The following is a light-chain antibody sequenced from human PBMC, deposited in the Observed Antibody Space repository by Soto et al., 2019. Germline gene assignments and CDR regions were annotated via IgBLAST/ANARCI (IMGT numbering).Light chain of an antibody. Sequence: QAVLTQPASLSGSPGQSITISCTGTSSDIGAYDYVSWFQQHPSNAPNLMLSAVNMRRSGVSNRVSCSRSGNTAYLTISGLQVEVEADYYCCSYAGNSLYVFGTGTKVTVL. CDR3: CSYAGNSLYV. CDR1: SSDIGAYDY. CDR2: AVN. J-gene: IGLJ1*01. V-gene: IGLV2-14*01.